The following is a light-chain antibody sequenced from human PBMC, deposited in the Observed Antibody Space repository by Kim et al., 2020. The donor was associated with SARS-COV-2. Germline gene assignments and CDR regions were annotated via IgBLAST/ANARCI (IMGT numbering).Light chain of an antibody. J-gene: IGKJ1*01. CDR1: QSISTW. Sequence: DIQMTQSPSTLSASVGDRVTITCRASQSISTWLAWYQQKPGQAPKLLIYDASSLESGVPSRFSGSGSGTEFTLTISSLQPDDFATYYCQQYDIYSGAFGQGTKVEIK. CDR3: QQYDIYSGA. V-gene: IGKV1-5*01. CDR2: DAS.